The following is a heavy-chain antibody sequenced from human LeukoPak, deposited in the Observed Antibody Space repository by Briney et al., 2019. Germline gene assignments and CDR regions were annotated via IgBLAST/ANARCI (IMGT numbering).Heavy chain of an antibody. J-gene: IGHJ4*02. D-gene: IGHD3-10*01. Sequence: GRSLRLSCAASGFTFSSYGMHWVRQAPGKGLEWVAVIWYDGGDKYYADSVKGRFTISRDNSKNTLYLQMNSLRAEDTAVYYCVKDGTYYYGSGSYSHFDYWGQGTLVTVSS. CDR3: VKDGTYYYGSGSYSHFDY. V-gene: IGHV3-33*06. CDR1: GFTFSSYG. CDR2: IWYDGGDK.